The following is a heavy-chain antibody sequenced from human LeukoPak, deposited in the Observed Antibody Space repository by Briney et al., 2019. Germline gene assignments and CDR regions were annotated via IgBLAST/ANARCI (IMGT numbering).Heavy chain of an antibody. CDR1: GGSFSGYY. Sequence: SETRSVTCAVYGGSFSGYYSSWIRQPPGKGLEWIGEINHSGSTNYNPSLKSRVTISVDTSKNQFSLKLSSVTAADTAVYYCARDYGDPGVFFVWGQGTLVTVSS. J-gene: IGHJ4*02. V-gene: IGHV4-34*01. D-gene: IGHD4-17*01. CDR3: ARDYGDPGVFFV. CDR2: INHSGST.